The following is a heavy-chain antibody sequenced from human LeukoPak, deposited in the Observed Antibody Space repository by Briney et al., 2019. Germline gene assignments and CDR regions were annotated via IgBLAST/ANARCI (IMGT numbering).Heavy chain of an antibody. D-gene: IGHD3-3*01. V-gene: IGHV4-34*01. CDR1: GGSFSGYY. CDR3: ARGDRYYDFWSGHGRNWFDP. Sequence: SETLSLTCAVYGGSFSGYYWSWIRQPPGKGLEWIGEINHSGSTNYNPSLKSRVTISVDTSKNQFSLKLSSVAAADTAVYYCARGDRYYDFWSGHGRNWFDPWGQGTLVTVSS. CDR2: INHSGST. J-gene: IGHJ5*02.